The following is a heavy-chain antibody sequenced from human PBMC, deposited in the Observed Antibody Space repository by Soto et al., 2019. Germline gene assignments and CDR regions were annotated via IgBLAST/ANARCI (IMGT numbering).Heavy chain of an antibody. CDR2: IIPILGIA. CDR3: ASGVATMGASYYYYGMDV. V-gene: IGHV1-69*02. Sequence: SVKVSCKASGGTFSSYTISWVRQAPGQGLEWMGRIIPILGIANYAQKFQGRVTITADKSTSTAYMELSSLRSEDTAVYYCASGVATMGASYYYYGMDVWGQGTTVTVSS. D-gene: IGHD5-12*01. J-gene: IGHJ6*02. CDR1: GGTFSSYT.